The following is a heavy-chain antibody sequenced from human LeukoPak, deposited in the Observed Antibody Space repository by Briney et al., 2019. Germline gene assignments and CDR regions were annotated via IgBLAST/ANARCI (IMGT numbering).Heavy chain of an antibody. V-gene: IGHV3-66*02. CDR2: IYSGGSA. D-gene: IGHD3-10*01. Sequence: GGSLRLSCAASGFTVSSDYMHWVRQAPGKGLEWVSVIYSGGSAYYADSVKGRFTISRDSSNNTLYLQMSSLRPEDTAVYYCARDQGDYGSGTFDPWGQGTLVTVSS. J-gene: IGHJ5*02. CDR1: GFTVSSDY. CDR3: ARDQGDYGSGTFDP.